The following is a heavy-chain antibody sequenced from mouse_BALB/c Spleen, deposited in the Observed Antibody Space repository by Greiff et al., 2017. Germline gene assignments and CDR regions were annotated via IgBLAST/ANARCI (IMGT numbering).Heavy chain of an antibody. CDR3: ARTTTVVARWYFDV. J-gene: IGHJ1*01. V-gene: IGHV2-2*02. CDR1: GFSLTSYG. D-gene: IGHD1-1*01. Sequence: QVHVKQSGPGLVQPSQSLSITCTVSGFSLTSYGVHWVRQSPGKGLEWLGVIWSGGSTDYNAAFISRLSISKDYSKSQVFFKMNSLQANDTAIYYCARTTTVVARWYFDVWGAGTTVTVSS. CDR2: IWSGGST.